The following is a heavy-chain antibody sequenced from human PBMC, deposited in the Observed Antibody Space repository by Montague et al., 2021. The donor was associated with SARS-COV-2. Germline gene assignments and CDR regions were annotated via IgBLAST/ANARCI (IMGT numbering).Heavy chain of an antibody. CDR1: GGSISSSSYY. D-gene: IGHD3-10*01. CDR3: ARREDYYGSGSYPN. V-gene: IGHV4-39*01. Sequence: SETLSLTCTVSGGSISSSSYYWGWLRQPPGKGLEWIGSIYYSGSTYYNPSLKSRVTISVDTSKNQFSLKLSAVTAADTAVYYCARREDYYGSGSYPNWGQGIMVTVSS. CDR2: IYYSGST. J-gene: IGHJ4*02.